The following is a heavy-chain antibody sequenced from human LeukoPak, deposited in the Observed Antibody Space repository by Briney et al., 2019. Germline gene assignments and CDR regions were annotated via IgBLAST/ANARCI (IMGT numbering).Heavy chain of an antibody. CDR2: ISYDGSNK. Sequence: GRSLRLSCAASGFTFSSYAMHWVRQAPGKGLEWVAVISYDGSNKYYADSVKGRFTISRDNSKNTLYLQMNSLRAEDTAVYYCARYGRIAAAGTPEYFQHWGQGTLVTVSS. CDR3: ARYGRIAAAGTPEYFQH. D-gene: IGHD6-13*01. CDR1: GFTFSSYA. V-gene: IGHV3-30-3*01. J-gene: IGHJ1*01.